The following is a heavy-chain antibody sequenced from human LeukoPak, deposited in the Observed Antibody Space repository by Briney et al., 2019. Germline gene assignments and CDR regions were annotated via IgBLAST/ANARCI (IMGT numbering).Heavy chain of an antibody. CDR3: ARDGWHYFDY. Sequence: GGSLRLSCTASGFIFSTYSMRWVRQAPGKGLEWVSYISTTGAILYADSVKGRFTISRDNAKNSLYLQMNSLRDEDTAVYYCARDGWHYFDYWGQGTLVTVSS. CDR1: GFIFSTYS. CDR2: ISTTGAI. J-gene: IGHJ4*02. V-gene: IGHV3-48*02. D-gene: IGHD6-19*01.